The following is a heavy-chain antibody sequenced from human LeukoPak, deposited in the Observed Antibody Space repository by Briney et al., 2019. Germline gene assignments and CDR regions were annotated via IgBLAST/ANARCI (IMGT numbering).Heavy chain of an antibody. CDR1: GGSFSGYY. CDR3: ARVNRGSSSRYYFDY. J-gene: IGHJ4*02. Sequence: PSETLSLTCAVYGGSFSGYYWSWIRQPPGKGLEWIGEINHSGSTNYNPSLKSRVTISVDTSKNQFSLKLSSVTAADTAVYYCARVNRGSSSRYYFDYWGQGTLVTVSS. D-gene: IGHD6-13*01. CDR2: INHSGST. V-gene: IGHV4-34*01.